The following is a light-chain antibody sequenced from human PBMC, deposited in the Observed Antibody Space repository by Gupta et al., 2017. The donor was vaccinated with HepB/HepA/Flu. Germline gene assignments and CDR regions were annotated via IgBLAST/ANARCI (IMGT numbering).Light chain of an antibody. Sequence: QMTLSTSSLSPSVGDIVTITCRASQSVGHFLNWYQQKPGEAPKLLLSGSLTLQSGVPSRFSGSGTGTDFTLTSSSLQPEAFATCYCRQSYIPPFTFGPGTKVDIQ. J-gene: IGKJ3*01. CDR1: QSVGHF. V-gene: IGKV1-39*01. CDR2: GSL. CDR3: RQSYIPPFT.